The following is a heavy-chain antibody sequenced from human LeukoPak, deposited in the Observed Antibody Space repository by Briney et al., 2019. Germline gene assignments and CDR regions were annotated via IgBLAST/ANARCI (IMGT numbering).Heavy chain of an antibody. J-gene: IGHJ3*02. Sequence: GGSLRLSCAASGFTFSSYSMNWVRQAPGKGLEWVSYISSSSSTIYYADSVKGRFTISRDNAKNSLYLQMNSLRAEDTAVYYCARQGHDSNDAFDIWGQGTMVTVSS. V-gene: IGHV3-48*01. CDR2: ISSSSSTI. CDR1: GFTFSSYS. D-gene: IGHD2-15*01. CDR3: ARQGHDSNDAFDI.